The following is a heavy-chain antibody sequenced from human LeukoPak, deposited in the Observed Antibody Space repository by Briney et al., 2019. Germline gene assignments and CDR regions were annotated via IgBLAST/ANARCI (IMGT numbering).Heavy chain of an antibody. V-gene: IGHV6-1*01. CDR3: ARNLSPDFDY. CDR2: TYYRSKWLH. D-gene: IGHD1-14*01. J-gene: IGHJ4*02. Sequence: SQTLSLTCAISGDTVSSNSAAWNWTRQSPSRGLEWLGRTYYRSKWLHEYALSVESRISINPDTSKNQFSLQLNSVTPEDTAVYYCARNLSPDFDYWGQGTLVTVSS. CDR1: GDTVSSNSAA.